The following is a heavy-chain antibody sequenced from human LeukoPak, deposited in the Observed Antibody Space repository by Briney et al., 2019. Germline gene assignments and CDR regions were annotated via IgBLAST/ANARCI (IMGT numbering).Heavy chain of an antibody. Sequence: GASVKVSCKASGYTFTSYGINWVGQAPGQGREGMGWISAYNGNTNYAEKLQGRVTMTKEKSKRTAYMEMRRVRPGERGGYLCATLTYYSYMDVWGKGTTVTVSS. CDR1: GYTFTSYG. D-gene: IGHD3-9*01. V-gene: IGHV1-18*01. CDR3: ATLTYYSYMDV. CDR2: ISAYNGNT. J-gene: IGHJ6*03.